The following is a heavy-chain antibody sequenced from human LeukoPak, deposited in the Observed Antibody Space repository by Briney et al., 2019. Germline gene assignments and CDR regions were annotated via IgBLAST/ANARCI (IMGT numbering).Heavy chain of an antibody. D-gene: IGHD2-8*01. CDR1: GGSFSGYY. CDR3: AREALYCTNGVCYTSVYYYYYMDV. CDR2: INHSGST. V-gene: IGHV4-34*01. J-gene: IGHJ6*03. Sequence: SETLSLTCAVYGGSFSGYYWSWIRQPPGKGLEWIGEINHSGSTNYNPSLKSRVTISVDTSKNQFSLKLSSVTAADTAVYYCAREALYCTNGVCYTSVYYYYYMDVWGKGTMVTVSS.